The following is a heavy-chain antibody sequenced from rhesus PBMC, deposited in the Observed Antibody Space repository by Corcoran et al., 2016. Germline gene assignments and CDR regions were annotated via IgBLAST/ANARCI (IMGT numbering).Heavy chain of an antibody. Sequence: QVQLQESGPGLVKPSETLSLTCAVSGGSINDDYYWSWNRQPQGKGLEWIWNIYGSGGGTNHKPPRQNRVAISIHATKNHFARKLSSVTAADPGVYYWSGYYNIWTGYYHFDYWGQGVLVTVSS. J-gene: IGHJ4*01. V-gene: IGHV4-106*01. CDR2: IYGSGGGT. D-gene: IGHD3-3*01. CDR3: SGYYNIWTGYYHFDY. CDR1: GGSINDDYY.